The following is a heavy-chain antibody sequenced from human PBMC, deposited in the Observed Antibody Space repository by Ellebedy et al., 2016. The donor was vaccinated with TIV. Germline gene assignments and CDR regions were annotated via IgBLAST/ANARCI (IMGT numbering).Heavy chain of an antibody. J-gene: IGHJ6*03. CDR1: GGSFSGYY. CDR3: ARGIGYCSSTSCSLGYYYYMDV. Sequence: SETLSLXXAVYGGSFSGYYWSWIRQPPGKGLEWIGEINHSGSTNYNPSLKSRVTISVDTSKNQFSLKLSSVTAADTAVYYCARGIGYCSSTSCSLGYYYYMDVWGKGTTVTVSS. D-gene: IGHD2-2*01. V-gene: IGHV4-34*01. CDR2: INHSGST.